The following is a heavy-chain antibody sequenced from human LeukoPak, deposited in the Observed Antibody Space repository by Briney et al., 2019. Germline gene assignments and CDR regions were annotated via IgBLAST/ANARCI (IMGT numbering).Heavy chain of an antibody. CDR3: ARRGAYCGGDCYQDWYFDL. D-gene: IGHD2-21*02. V-gene: IGHV4-61*08. CDR2: IYYSGST. Sequence: PSETLSLTCTVSGGSISSGGYYWSWIRQHPGKGLEWIGYIYYSGSTNYNPSLKSRVTISVDTSKNQFSLKLSSVTAADTAVYYCARRGAYCGGDCYQDWYFDLWGRGTLVTVSS. CDR1: GGSISSGGYY. J-gene: IGHJ2*01.